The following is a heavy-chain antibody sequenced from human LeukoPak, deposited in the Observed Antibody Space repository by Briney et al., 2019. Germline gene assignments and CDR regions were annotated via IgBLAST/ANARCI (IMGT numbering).Heavy chain of an antibody. CDR1: GYTFTSYD. V-gene: IGHV1-8*01. J-gene: IGHJ6*02. D-gene: IGHD3-9*01. Sequence: ASVKVSCKASGYTFTSYDINWVRQATGQGLEWMGWMNPNSGNTGYAQKFQGRVTMTRNTSISTAYMELSSLRSEDTAVYYCTRDLMDYDVSTGLHHYYMDVWGQGTTVTVSS. CDR3: TRDLMDYDVSTGLHHYYMDV. CDR2: MNPNSGNT.